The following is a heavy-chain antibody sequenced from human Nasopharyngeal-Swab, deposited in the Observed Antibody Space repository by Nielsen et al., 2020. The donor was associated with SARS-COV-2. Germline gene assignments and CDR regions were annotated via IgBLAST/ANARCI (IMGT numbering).Heavy chain of an antibody. CDR2: ISGSGGST. CDR3: AKAPRGITMSYFQH. V-gene: IGHV3-23*01. J-gene: IGHJ1*01. D-gene: IGHD3-10*02. Sequence: GGSLRLSCAASGFTFSSYAMSWVRQAPGKGLEWVSAISGSGGSTYYADSVKGQFTISRANSKNTLYLQMNSLRAEDTAVYYCAKAPRGITMSYFQHWGQGTLVTVSS. CDR1: GFTFSSYA.